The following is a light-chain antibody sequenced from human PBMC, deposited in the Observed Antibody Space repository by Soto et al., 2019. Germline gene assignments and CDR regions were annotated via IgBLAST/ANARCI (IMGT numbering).Light chain of an antibody. V-gene: IGKV3-11*01. J-gene: IGKJ2*01. Sequence: EIVLTQSPATLSLSPGERATLSCRASQSVRSYFAWYQQKPGQAPRLLIYDASKRATTIPARFSGRGSGTDGTLTIGSLEPEDFAVYYWQQRSNWPRDTFGQGTKRESK. CDR2: DAS. CDR3: QQRSNWPRDT. CDR1: QSVRSY.